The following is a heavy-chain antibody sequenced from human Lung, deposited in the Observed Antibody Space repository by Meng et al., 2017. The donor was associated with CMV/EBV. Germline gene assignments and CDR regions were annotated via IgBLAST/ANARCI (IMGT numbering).Heavy chain of an antibody. D-gene: IGHD1-14*01. CDR2: INPSGST. Sequence: LXCAVYGGSFNAYYWSWIRQPPGKGLEWIGEINPSGSTNYNPTLKSRVAISLDTSKSQFSLKLTSVTAADTAVYYCARAAEKRARGLLRKPRFYYYGMDVWXQGTTVTVSS. CDR1: GGSFNAYY. CDR3: ARAAEKRARGLLRKPRFYYYGMDV. J-gene: IGHJ6*01. V-gene: IGHV4-34*01.